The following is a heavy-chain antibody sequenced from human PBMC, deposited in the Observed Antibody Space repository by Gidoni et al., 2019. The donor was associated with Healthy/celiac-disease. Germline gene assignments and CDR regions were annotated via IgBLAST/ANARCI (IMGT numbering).Heavy chain of an antibody. V-gene: IGHV1-2*04. Sequence: HVQLVQSGAAVKQPGPSVQVPCTASAYTFTAYYMPWVRQAPGKGLEWMGWINPNSGGTNYAQKGQGWVTMTRETSISTAYMELSRLRSEDTAVYYCARTRYDSSGYEPRTDYGMDVWGQGTTVTVSS. D-gene: IGHD3-22*01. CDR1: AYTFTAYY. J-gene: IGHJ6*02. CDR3: ARTRYDSSGYEPRTDYGMDV. CDR2: INPNSGGT.